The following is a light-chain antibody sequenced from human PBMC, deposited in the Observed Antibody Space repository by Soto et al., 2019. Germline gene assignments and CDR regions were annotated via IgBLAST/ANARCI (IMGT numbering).Light chain of an antibody. CDR2: WAS. V-gene: IGKV4-1*01. CDR1: QSVLHSPTNNNY. Sequence: DIVMTQSPDSLAVSLGERATINCKSSQSVLHSPTNNNYLAWYQKKPGQPPKLLIYWASTRESGVPDRFSGRGSGTDFTLTINSLQAEDAAVYYCHQYYSIPRTFGQGTKVEIK. J-gene: IGKJ1*01. CDR3: HQYYSIPRT.